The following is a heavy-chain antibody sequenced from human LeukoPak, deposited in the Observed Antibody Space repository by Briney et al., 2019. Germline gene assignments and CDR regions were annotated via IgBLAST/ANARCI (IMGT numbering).Heavy chain of an antibody. CDR1: GFTFSSYS. V-gene: IGHV3-30*03. CDR2: ISYDGSNK. J-gene: IGHJ4*02. D-gene: IGHD6-6*01. Sequence: HPGGSLRLSCAASGFTFSSYSMHWVRQAPGKGLEWVAVISYDGSNKYYADSVKGRFTISRDNSKNTLYLQMNSLRAEDTAVYYCAPPLGREQLVRFDYWGQGTLVTVSS. CDR3: APPLGREQLVRFDY.